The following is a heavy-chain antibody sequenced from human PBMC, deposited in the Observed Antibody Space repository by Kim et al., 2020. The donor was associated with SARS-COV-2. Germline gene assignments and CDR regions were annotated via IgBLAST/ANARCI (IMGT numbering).Heavy chain of an antibody. J-gene: IGHJ6*02. CDR3: ASTNQSTKRYSSSWYVDYYYYGMDD. Sequence: GGSLRLSCAASGFTVSSNYMSWVRQAPGKGLEWVSVIYSGGSTYYADSVKGRFTISRDNSKNTLYLQMNSLRAEDTAVYYCASTNQSTKRYSSSWYVDYYYYGMDDWGQGTTVTVSS. CDR2: IYSGGST. CDR1: GFTVSSNY. V-gene: IGHV3-66*01. D-gene: IGHD6-13*01.